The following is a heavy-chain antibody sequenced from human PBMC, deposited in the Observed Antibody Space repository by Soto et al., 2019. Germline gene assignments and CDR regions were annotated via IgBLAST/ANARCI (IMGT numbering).Heavy chain of an antibody. J-gene: IGHJ5*02. V-gene: IGHV4-59*02. CDR1: GDSVTADY. D-gene: IGHD1-20*01. Sequence: SETLSLTCTVSGDSVTADYWTWIRQPPGKGLEWIGYVYYNGGTYYNPSLNNRVTISVDTSKNQFSLNLHSVSSADTAVYFCARASYITAWFDPGGQGTLVTVSS. CDR2: VYYNGGT. CDR3: ARASYITAWFDP.